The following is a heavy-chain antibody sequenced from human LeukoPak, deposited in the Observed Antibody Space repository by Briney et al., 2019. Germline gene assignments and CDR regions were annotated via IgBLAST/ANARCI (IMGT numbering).Heavy chain of an antibody. J-gene: IGHJ5*02. CDR2: ISGSGGST. CDR1: GFTVSNNY. Sequence: PGGPLRLSCAASGFTVSNNYMSGVRQAPGKGLEWVSAISGSGGSTYYADSGKGRFTISRDNSKNTLYLQMNSLRAEDTAVYYCARKIVGGTHWFDPWGQGTLVTVSS. V-gene: IGHV3-23*01. CDR3: ARKIVGGTHWFDP. D-gene: IGHD1-26*01.